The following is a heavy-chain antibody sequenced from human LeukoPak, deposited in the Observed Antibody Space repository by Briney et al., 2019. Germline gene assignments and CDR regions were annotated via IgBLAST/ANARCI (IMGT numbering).Heavy chain of an antibody. D-gene: IGHD2-2*01. CDR3: AKDRYCSSTSCLDY. Sequence: GGSLRLSCAASGFTFSSYDMHWVRQPTGKGLEWVSAIGTAGDPYYPGSVKGRFTISRENAKNSLYLQMNSLRAEDTAVYYCAKDRYCSSTSCLDYWGQGTLVTVSS. J-gene: IGHJ4*02. V-gene: IGHV3-13*05. CDR2: IGTAGDP. CDR1: GFTFSSYD.